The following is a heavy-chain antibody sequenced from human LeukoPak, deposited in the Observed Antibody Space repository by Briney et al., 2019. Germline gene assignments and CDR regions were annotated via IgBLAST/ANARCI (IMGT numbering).Heavy chain of an antibody. D-gene: IGHD6-19*01. V-gene: IGHV4-59*01. CDR1: GGSISSYY. J-gene: IGHJ4*02. CDR2: IYYSGST. Sequence: PSETLSLTCTVSGGSISSYYWSWIRQPLGKGLEWIGYIYYSGSTNYNPSLKSRVTISVDTSKNQFSLKLSSVTAADTAVYYCARWGLAVSGLDYWGQGTLVTVSS. CDR3: ARWGLAVSGLDY.